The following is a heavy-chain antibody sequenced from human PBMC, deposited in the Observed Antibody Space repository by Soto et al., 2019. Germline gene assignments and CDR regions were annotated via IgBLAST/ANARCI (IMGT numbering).Heavy chain of an antibody. D-gene: IGHD6-13*01. Sequence: QVRLVESGGNVVQTGRSLRLSCATSGFNFNYHGMHWVRQAPGKGLEWVAHLWAGGNYAYYSYSVKGRFTISSDQSTKTHSLQKNTLGAEDRAVYYCTRDAQQVENYGIDVWGQGPTVTVSS. CDR3: TRDAQQVENYGIDV. V-gene: IGHV3-33*01. CDR2: LWAGGNYA. J-gene: IGHJ6*02. CDR1: GFNFNYHG.